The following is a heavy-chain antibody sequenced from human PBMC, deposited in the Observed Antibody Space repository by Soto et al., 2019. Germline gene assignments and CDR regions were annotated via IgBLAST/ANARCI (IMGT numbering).Heavy chain of an antibody. V-gene: IGHV4-59*01. CDR1: GGSISSYY. J-gene: IGHJ4*02. CDR2: IYYSGST. D-gene: IGHD6-19*01. Sequence: QVQLQESGPGLVKPSETLSLTCTVSGGSISSYYWSWIRHTPGKGLEWIGYIYYSGSTNYNPSLQSRVTISVDTSKNQFSLKMSSVTAADTAVYYCARGHAVALLYLDYWGQGTLVTVSS. CDR3: ARGHAVALLYLDY.